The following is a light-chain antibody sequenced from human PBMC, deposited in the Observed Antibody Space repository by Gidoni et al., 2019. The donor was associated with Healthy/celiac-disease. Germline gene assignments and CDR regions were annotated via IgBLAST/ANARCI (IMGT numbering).Light chain of an antibody. V-gene: IGKV4-1*01. CDR1: QRVLYSSNNKNY. CDR2: WAS. CDR3: QQYYSTPFT. Sequence: EIVMTQSPDSLAVSLGERATLNCKSSQRVLYSSNNKNYLAWYQQKPGQPPKLLIYWASTRESGVPYRFSGSGSGTDFTLTISSLQAEDVAVYYCQQYYSTPFTFGPGTKVDIK. J-gene: IGKJ3*01.